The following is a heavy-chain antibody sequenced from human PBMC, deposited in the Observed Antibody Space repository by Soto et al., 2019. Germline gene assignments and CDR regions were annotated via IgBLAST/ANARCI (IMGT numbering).Heavy chain of an antibody. CDR3: ARGGWYYDSSGYYYRAFDI. CDR2: ISSSSSTI. V-gene: IGHV3-48*02. D-gene: IGHD3-22*01. CDR1: GFTFSSYS. Sequence: GGSLRLSCAASGFTFSSYSMNWVRQAPGKGLEWVSYISSSSSTIYYADSVKGRFTISRDNAKNSLYLQMNSLRDEDTAVYYCARGGWYYDSSGYYYRAFDIWGQGTMVTVSS. J-gene: IGHJ3*02.